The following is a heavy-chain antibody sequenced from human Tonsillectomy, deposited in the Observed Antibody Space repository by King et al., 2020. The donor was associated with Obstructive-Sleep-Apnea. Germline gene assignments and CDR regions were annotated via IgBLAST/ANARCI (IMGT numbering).Heavy chain of an antibody. D-gene: IGHD1-26*01. J-gene: IGHJ5*02. V-gene: IGHV3-64*01. Sequence: QLVQSGGGLVQPGGSLRLSCAASGFTFSSYAMHWVRQAPGKGLEYVSAISSNGGSTYYANSVKDRFTISRDNSKNTLYLQMGSLRAEDMAVYYCARDNSRPLSRPTNNWFDPWGQGTLVTVSS. CDR1: GFTFSSYA. CDR2: ISSNGGST. CDR3: ARDNSRPLSRPTNNWFDP.